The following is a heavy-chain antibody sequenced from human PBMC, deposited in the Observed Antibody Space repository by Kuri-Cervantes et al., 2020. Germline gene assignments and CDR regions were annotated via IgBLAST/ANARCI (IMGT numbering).Heavy chain of an antibody. CDR2: INAGNGNT. V-gene: IGHV1-3*01. D-gene: IGHD2-15*01. CDR3: ARRYCSGGDCYSAYHHYYYMDV. CDR1: GYTFTSYA. Sequence: ASVKVSCKASGYTFTSYAMHWVRQAPGQRLEWMGWINAGNGNTKYSQKFQGRVTITRDTSASTAYTELSSLRSEDTAVYYCARRYCSGGDCYSAYHHYYYMDVWGKGTTVTVSS. J-gene: IGHJ6*03.